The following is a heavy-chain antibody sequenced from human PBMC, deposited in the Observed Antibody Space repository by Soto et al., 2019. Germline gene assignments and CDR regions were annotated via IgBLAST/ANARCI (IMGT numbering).Heavy chain of an antibody. V-gene: IGHV3-23*01. J-gene: IGHJ4*02. D-gene: IGHD6-19*01. CDR1: GVTFSTYA. Sequence: EVQLLESGGGLVQPGGSLRLSCAASGVTFSTYAMSWVRQAPGKGLEWVSAISRSGGSTYYADSVKGRFTVSRDNPENMLYLQMNSLRAEDTDVYFCAKGSASTYYFDSWGQGTLVTVSS. CDR3: AKGSASTYYFDS. CDR2: ISRSGGST.